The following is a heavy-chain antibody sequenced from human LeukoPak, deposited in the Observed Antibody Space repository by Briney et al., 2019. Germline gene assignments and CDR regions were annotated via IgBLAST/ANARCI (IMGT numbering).Heavy chain of an antibody. Sequence: ASVKVSCKASGGTFSSYAISWVRQAPGQGLEWMGGIIPIFGTANYAQKFQGRVTITADESTSTAYMELSSLRSEDTAVYYCARVDIVLMAYEYWGQGTLVTVSS. CDR1: GGTFSSYA. V-gene: IGHV1-69*13. CDR3: ARVDIVLMAYEY. D-gene: IGHD2-8*01. J-gene: IGHJ4*02. CDR2: IIPIFGTA.